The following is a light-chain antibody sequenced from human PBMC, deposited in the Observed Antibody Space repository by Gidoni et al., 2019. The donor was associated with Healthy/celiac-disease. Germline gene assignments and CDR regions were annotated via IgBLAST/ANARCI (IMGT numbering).Light chain of an antibody. CDR1: QSISSW. J-gene: IGKJ5*01. CDR2: KAS. CDR3: QQYNSYLT. V-gene: IGKV1-5*03. Sequence: DIQMPQSPSTLSASVGDRVTITCRASQSISSWLAWYQQKPGKAPKLLIYKASSLESGVPSRFSGSGSGTEFTLTISSLQPDDFATYYCQQYNSYLTFGQGTRLEIK.